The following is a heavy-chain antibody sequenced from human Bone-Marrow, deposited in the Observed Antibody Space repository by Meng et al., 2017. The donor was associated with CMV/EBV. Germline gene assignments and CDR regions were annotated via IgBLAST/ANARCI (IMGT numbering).Heavy chain of an antibody. Sequence: GSLRLSCAVSGGSLSGYYWTWNRQPPGKGLEWIGEVSHRGSTNYNPSLKSRVTMSVDTSKNQFSLKLTSVTAADTALYYCARIPLKFLEPFDYWGQGTLVTVSS. J-gene: IGHJ4*02. CDR1: GGSLSGYY. D-gene: IGHD3-3*01. CDR2: VSHRGST. CDR3: ARIPLKFLEPFDY. V-gene: IGHV4-34*01.